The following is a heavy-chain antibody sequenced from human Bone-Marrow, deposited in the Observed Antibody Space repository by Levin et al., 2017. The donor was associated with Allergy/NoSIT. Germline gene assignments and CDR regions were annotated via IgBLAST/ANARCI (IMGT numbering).Heavy chain of an antibody. V-gene: IGHV1-2*02. CDR3: ARGRGYCSGGSCYSLGRRPPSNDHYYYMDV. D-gene: IGHD2-15*01. CDR2: IFPHSGGT. Sequence: RASVKVSCKASGYTFNDYYIYWVRQAPGHGLEWMGWIFPHSGGTKYGQDFQGRVTITRDTSMTTAYMELSRLRSDDTAVYFCARGRGYCSGGSCYSLGRRPPSNDHYYYMDVWGQGTTVIVSS. J-gene: IGHJ6*02. CDR1: GYTFNDYY.